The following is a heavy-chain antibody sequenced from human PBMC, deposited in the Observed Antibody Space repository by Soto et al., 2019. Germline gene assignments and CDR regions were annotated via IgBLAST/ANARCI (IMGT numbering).Heavy chain of an antibody. CDR1: GFTFSSYA. D-gene: IGHD3-10*01. J-gene: IGHJ6*03. CDR3: ASTMVRGVPAPANYYHMDF. Sequence: GGSLRLSCAASGFTFSSYAMSWVRQAPGKGLEWVSAISGSGGSTYYADSVKGRFTISRDNAKNTLYLQMNSLRAEDTAVYYCASTMVRGVPAPANYYHMDFWGKGTTVTVSS. CDR2: ISGSGGST. V-gene: IGHV3-23*01.